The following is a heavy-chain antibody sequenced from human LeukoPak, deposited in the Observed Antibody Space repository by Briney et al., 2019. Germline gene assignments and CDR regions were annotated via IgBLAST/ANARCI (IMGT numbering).Heavy chain of an antibody. D-gene: IGHD6-19*01. J-gene: IGHJ4*02. Sequence: GGSLRLSCAGSGFTFSRSAMSWVRQAPGKGLEWVSSISDSGDFTYYADPVKGRFTISRDNSKNTLFVQMSSLRAEDTAVYYCAKGSRQFSSDKAGPIDYWGQGTLVTVSS. CDR3: AKGSRQFSSDKAGPIDY. V-gene: IGHV3-23*01. CDR2: ISDSGDFT. CDR1: GFTFSRSA.